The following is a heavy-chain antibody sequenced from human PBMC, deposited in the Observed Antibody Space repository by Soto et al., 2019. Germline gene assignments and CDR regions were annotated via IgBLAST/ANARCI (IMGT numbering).Heavy chain of an antibody. J-gene: IGHJ6*03. CDR1: GFTFSGYS. Sequence: GVSLRLSSAVSGFTFSGYSMHWVRQAPGKGLEYVSGISSTGVGTYYANSVQGRFTISRDNSKNTVYLQMGSLRPEDMAVYYCARRARPDFYYMDVWGKGTTVTVSS. V-gene: IGHV3-64*01. CDR2: ISSTGVGT. D-gene: IGHD6-6*01. CDR3: ARRARPDFYYMDV.